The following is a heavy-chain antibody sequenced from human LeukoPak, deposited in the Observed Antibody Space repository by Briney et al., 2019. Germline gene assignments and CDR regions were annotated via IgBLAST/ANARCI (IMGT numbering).Heavy chain of an antibody. CDR1: GFTFSDYY. CDR2: ISTSSSYT. J-gene: IGHJ4*02. D-gene: IGHD3-22*01. Sequence: GGSLRLSCAASGFTFSDYYMTWIRQAPGKGLEWASYISTSSSYTKYADSVKGRFTISRDNAKNSLYLQMNSLRAEDTAVYYCTRGSDGYYYDFDYWGQGTLVTVSS. V-gene: IGHV3-11*06. CDR3: TRGSDGYYYDFDY.